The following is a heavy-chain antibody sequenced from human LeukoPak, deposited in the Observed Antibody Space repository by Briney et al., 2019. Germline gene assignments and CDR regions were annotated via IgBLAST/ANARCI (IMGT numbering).Heavy chain of an antibody. CDR1: GGSISSSSYY. V-gene: IGHV4-39*07. CDR2: IYTSGST. D-gene: IGHD1-26*01. CDR3: ARDLEVGATHYFDY. J-gene: IGHJ4*02. Sequence: SETLSLTCTVSGGSISSSSYYWGWIRQPPGKGLEWIGSIYTSGSTNYNPSLKSRVTMSVDTSKNQFSLKLSSVTAADTAVYYCARDLEVGATHYFDYWGQGTLVTVSS.